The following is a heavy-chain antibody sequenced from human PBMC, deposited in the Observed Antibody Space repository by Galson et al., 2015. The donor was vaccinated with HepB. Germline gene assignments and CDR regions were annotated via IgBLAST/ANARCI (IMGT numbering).Heavy chain of an antibody. CDR1: GYTFTSYY. Sequence: SVKVSCKASGYTFTSYYMHWVRQAPGQGLEWMGIINPSGGSTSYAQKFQGRVTMTRDTSTSTVYMELSSLRSEDTAVYYCARDMGSIAAAAETPDYWGQGTLVTVSS. V-gene: IGHV1-46*01. CDR3: ARDMGSIAAAAETPDY. J-gene: IGHJ4*02. D-gene: IGHD6-13*01. CDR2: INPSGGST.